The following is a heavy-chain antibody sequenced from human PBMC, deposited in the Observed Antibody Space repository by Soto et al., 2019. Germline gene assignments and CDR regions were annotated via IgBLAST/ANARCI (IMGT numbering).Heavy chain of an antibody. CDR1: GGSVSSGSYY. J-gene: IGHJ4*02. CDR2: IYYSGTT. Sequence: KTSETLSLTCTVSGGSVSSGSYYWSWIRQPPGKGLEWIGYIYYSGTTNYNPSLKSRVTISLDTSKNQFSLKLSSVTAADTAVYFCARDSMVRGVTDYWGQGTLVTVSS. D-gene: IGHD3-10*01. V-gene: IGHV4-61*01. CDR3: ARDSMVRGVTDY.